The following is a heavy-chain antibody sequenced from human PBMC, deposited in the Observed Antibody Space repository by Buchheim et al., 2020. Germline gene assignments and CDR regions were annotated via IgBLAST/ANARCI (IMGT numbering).Heavy chain of an antibody. D-gene: IGHD1-26*01. Sequence: VYLVESGGGLVQPGGSLRLSCAASGFTVSTNYMTWVRQAPGKGLEWVAVIWYDESNKYYADSVKGRFTISRDNSKKTLYLQMNSVRAEDTAVYYCARENLGIVGPTRCMDVWGQGTT. V-gene: IGHV3-33*08. CDR1: GFTVSTNY. CDR2: IWYDESNK. CDR3: ARENLGIVGPTRCMDV. J-gene: IGHJ6*02.